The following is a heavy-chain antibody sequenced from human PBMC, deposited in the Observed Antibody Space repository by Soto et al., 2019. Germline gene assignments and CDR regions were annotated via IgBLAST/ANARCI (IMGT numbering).Heavy chain of an antibody. D-gene: IGHD2-15*01. CDR1: GFTVSSKY. J-gene: IGHJ6*04. CDR2: XQSGGST. V-gene: IGHV3-66*01. Sequence: EVQLVESGGGLVQPGGSLRLSCAASGFTVSSKYMSWVRQAPGKGLXXXXXXQSGGSTYYAGSVKGRFTISRDXXXNTXXXXXXXXXXXXXXVYYCTRDDVHCSGGRCYGVPMDVWGKGTTVTVSA. CDR3: TRDDVHCSGGRCYGVPMDV.